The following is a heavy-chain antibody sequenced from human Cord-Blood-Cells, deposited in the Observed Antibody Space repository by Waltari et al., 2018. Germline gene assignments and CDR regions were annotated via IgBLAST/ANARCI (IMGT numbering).Heavy chain of an antibody. D-gene: IGHD4-4*01. V-gene: IGHV1-24*01. CDR3: ATGLASNYWYFDL. J-gene: IGHJ2*01. CDR2: FDPEDGEK. Sequence: QVQLVQSGAEVKKPGASVKVSCKVSGYTLTKLSMHWVRPAPGKGLEWMGGFDPEDGEKIYAQKCQGRVTMTEDTSTDTAYMGLSSLRSEDTAVYYCATGLASNYWYFDLWGRGTLVTVSS. CDR1: GYTLTKLS.